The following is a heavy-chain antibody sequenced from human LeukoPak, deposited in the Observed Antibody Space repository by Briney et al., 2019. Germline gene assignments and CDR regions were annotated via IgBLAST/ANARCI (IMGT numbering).Heavy chain of an antibody. CDR1: GVTFSSSA. CDR2: ISRSSSVI. V-gene: IGHV3-48*02. D-gene: IGHD3-16*01. Sequence: GRSLRLSCAASGVTFSSSAMNWVRQAPGKGLEWVSYISRSSSVISYVDSVKGRFTISRDNAKNSLYLQMNNLRDEDTAVYYCAGGDDYFDNWGQGTLVTVSS. CDR3: AGGDDYFDN. J-gene: IGHJ4*02.